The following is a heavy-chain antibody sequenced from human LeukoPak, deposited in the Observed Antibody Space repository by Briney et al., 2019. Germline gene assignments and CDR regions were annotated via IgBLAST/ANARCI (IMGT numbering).Heavy chain of an antibody. CDR3: ARTGYSSGWRVPFDY. CDR1: GGSISSYY. J-gene: IGHJ4*02. D-gene: IGHD6-19*01. CDR2: IYTSGST. V-gene: IGHV4-4*07. Sequence: SETLSLTCTVSGGSISSYYWSWIRQPAGKGLEWIGRIYTSGSTNYNPSLKSRVTMSVDTSKNQFSLKLSSVTAADTAVYYCARTGYSSGWRVPFDYWGQGTLVTVSS.